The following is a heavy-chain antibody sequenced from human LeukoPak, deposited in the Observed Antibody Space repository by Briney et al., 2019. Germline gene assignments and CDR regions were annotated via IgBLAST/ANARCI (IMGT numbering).Heavy chain of an antibody. CDR1: GDSVSSNSAA. V-gene: IGHV6-1*01. Sequence: SQTLSLTCAISGDSVSSNSAAWNWIRQSPSRGLEWLGRTCYRSKWYNDYAVSVKSRITINPDTSKNQFSLQLNSVTPEDTAVYYCARVLMRGKYYYDSSGYIGAFDYWGQGTLVTVSS. CDR2: TCYRSKWYN. D-gene: IGHD3-22*01. J-gene: IGHJ4*02. CDR3: ARVLMRGKYYYDSSGYIGAFDY.